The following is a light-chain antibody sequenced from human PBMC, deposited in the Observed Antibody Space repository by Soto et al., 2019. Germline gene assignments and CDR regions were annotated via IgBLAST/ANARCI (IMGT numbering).Light chain of an antibody. CDR2: YDT. Sequence: SYELTQPPSVSVAPGKTAIITCVGHNIGSKSVHWYQQKPGQAPVLVIYYDTDRPSGIPERFSASNSGNTATLTISRVEAGDEADYYCQVWDSSSDHRVFGGGTQLTVL. CDR1: NIGSKS. CDR3: QVWDSSSDHRV. V-gene: IGLV3-21*04. J-gene: IGLJ3*02.